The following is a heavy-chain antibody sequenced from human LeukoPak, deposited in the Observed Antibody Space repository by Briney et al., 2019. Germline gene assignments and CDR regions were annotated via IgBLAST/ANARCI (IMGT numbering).Heavy chain of an antibody. CDR3: AREVEYYDSSGYRPHAFDI. CDR2: ISYSGGT. CDR1: GGSISSSSYY. V-gene: IGHV4-39*02. J-gene: IGHJ3*02. D-gene: IGHD3-22*01. Sequence: SETLSLTCTVSGGSISSSSYYWGWTRQPPGKGLEWFGSISYSGGTSYNPSLRSRVTISVDTSKNQFSLKLNSVTAADTAVYYCAREVEYYDSSGYRPHAFDIWGQGTVVTVSS.